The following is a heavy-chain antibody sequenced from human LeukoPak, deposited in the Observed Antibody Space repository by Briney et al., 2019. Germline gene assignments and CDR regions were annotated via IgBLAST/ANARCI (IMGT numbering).Heavy chain of an antibody. CDR2: ISAYSGNT. CDR3: ARDLGRDGYNCDY. V-gene: IGHV1-18*01. D-gene: IGHD5-24*01. Sequence: ASVKVSCKASGYTFTSYGISWVRQAPGQGLEWMGWISAYSGNTKYARKLQGRVTMTTDTSTSTAYLDLRSLISDDTAVYYCARDLGRDGYNCDYWGQGTLVTVSS. J-gene: IGHJ4*02. CDR1: GYTFTSYG.